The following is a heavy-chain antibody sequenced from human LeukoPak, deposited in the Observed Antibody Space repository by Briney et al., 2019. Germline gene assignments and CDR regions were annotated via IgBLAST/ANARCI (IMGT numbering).Heavy chain of an antibody. CDR1: GGTFSSYA. CDR2: IIPIFGTA. J-gene: IGHJ6*03. V-gene: IGHV1-69*06. CDR3: ARAGGSGWYYYYYMDV. Sequence: SVKVSCKASGGTFSSYAISWVRQAPGQGLEWMGGIIPIFGTANYAQKFQGRVTITADKSTSTAYMELSSLRSEDTAVYYCARAGGSGWYYYYYMDVWGKGTTVTVSS. D-gene: IGHD6-19*01.